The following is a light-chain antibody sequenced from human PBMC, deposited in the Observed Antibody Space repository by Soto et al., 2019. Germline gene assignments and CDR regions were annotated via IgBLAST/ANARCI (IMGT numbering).Light chain of an antibody. V-gene: IGLV2-14*01. CDR2: EVN. J-gene: IGLJ3*02. Sequence: QSALTQPASVSGSPGQSITISCTGTSSDVGDYKYVTWYQQHPGKAPKLMIFEVNNRPSEISNRFSGSKSGNTASLTISGLRAEDEADYYCSSYIGSSTLVFGGGTKLTVL. CDR3: SSYIGSSTLV. CDR1: SSDVGDYKY.